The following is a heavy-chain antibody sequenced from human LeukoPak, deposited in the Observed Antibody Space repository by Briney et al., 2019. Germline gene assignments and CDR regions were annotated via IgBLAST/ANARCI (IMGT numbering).Heavy chain of an antibody. CDR1: GFTFSSYA. J-gene: IGHJ1*01. V-gene: IGHV3-64*01. Sequence: PGGSLRLSCAASGFTFSSYAMHWIRQAPGKGLEYVSAISMNGDSTFHAISVKGRFTISRDNSKNTLYLQMGSLRPEDMAVYYCARMDYSDQFFQHWGQGSLVTVSS. CDR3: ARMDYSDQFFQH. D-gene: IGHD4-17*01. CDR2: ISMNGDST.